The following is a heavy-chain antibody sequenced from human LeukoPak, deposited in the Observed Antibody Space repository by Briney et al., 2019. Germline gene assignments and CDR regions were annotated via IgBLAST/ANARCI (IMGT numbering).Heavy chain of an antibody. D-gene: IGHD1/OR15-1a*01. V-gene: IGHV3-7*01. J-gene: IGHJ4*02. CDR2: IKPDGSER. CDR3: ARDFSESPEHS. Sequence: PGGSLRLSCEASGFTFSGYWMSWVRQAPGKGLEWVANIKPDGSERNYVDSVRARFIIFRDNAKNSLYLQINSLRAEDTAVYYCARDFSESPEHSWGQGTLVTVSS. CDR1: GFTFSGYW.